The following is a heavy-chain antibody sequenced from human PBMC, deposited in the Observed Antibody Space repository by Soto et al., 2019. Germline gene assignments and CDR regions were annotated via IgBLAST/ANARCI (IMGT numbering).Heavy chain of an antibody. J-gene: IGHJ4*02. CDR3: ARQGSDPFYYYFDY. D-gene: IGHD3-10*01. CDR1: GGSISSYY. CDR2: IYYSGST. V-gene: IGHV4-59*08. Sequence: SETLSLTCTVSGGSISSYYWSWIRQPPGKGLEWIGYIYYSGSTNYNPSLKSRVTISVDTSKTQFSLKLSSVTAADTAVYYCARQGSDPFYYYFDYWGQGTLVTVSS.